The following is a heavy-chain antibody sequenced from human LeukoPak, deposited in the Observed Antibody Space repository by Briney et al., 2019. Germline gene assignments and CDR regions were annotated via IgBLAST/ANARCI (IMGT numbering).Heavy chain of an antibody. V-gene: IGHV3-23*01. Sequence: PGGSLRLSCAASGFTFSSYAMSWVRQAPGKGLEWVSAISGSGGSTYYADSVKGRFTISRDNSKNTLYLQMNSLRAEDTAVYYCAKDHSPPGFGEAVDYWGQGTLVTVSS. CDR1: GFTFSSYA. J-gene: IGHJ4*02. CDR3: AKDHSPPGFGEAVDY. CDR2: ISGSGGST. D-gene: IGHD3-10*01.